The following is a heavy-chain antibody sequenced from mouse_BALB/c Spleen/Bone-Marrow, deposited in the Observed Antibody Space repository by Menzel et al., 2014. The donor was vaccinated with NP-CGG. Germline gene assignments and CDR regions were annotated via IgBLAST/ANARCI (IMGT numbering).Heavy chain of an antibody. V-gene: IGHV1S81*02. J-gene: IGHJ2*01. CDR1: GYTFTSYW. D-gene: IGHD2-2*01. Sequence: VQLQQPGAELVKPGASVKLSCKASGYTFTSYWMHWVKQRPGQGLEWIGEIDPSTGRTDYNKKFKIQATLTVDKSSSTAYMHLTNLTSEYSAVYYYARINGYDYWGQGTTLTVSS. CDR2: IDPSTGRT. CDR3: ARINGYDY.